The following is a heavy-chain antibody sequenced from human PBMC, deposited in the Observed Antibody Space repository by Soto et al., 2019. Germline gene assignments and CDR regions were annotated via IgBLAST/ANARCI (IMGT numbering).Heavy chain of an antibody. V-gene: IGHV3-23*01. Sequence: EVQLLESGGGLVQPGGSLRLSCAASGFTFSGYAMSWVRQAPGKGLEWVSHISGTGSNTYYGDSVKGRFIISRDNSKNYLYLQMNSLRAEDTAIYYCAKMDPYDSSGYYWDSWGQGTLFTVSS. J-gene: IGHJ4*02. CDR3: AKMDPYDSSGYYWDS. CDR2: ISGTGSNT. D-gene: IGHD3-22*01. CDR1: GFTFSGYA.